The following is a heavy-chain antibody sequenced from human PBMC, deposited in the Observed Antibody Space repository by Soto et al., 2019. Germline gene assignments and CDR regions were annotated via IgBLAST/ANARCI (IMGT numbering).Heavy chain of an antibody. CDR2: LYSDDST. D-gene: IGHD6-13*01. CDR1: GFTVSGMY. Sequence: EVQLVESGGGSVQPGGSLRLSCVVSGFTVSGMYMSWVRQAPGKGLEWVSLLYSDDSTYYADSVKGRLTISRDNSKNTLFLQMNSLTAEDTAVYYCARVDTLTAAVDYWGQGTLVTVSS. J-gene: IGHJ4*02. V-gene: IGHV3-66*01. CDR3: ARVDTLTAAVDY.